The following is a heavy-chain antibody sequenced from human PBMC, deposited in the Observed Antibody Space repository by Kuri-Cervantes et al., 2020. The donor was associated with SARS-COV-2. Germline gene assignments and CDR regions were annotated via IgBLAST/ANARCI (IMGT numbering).Heavy chain of an antibody. V-gene: IGHV3-21*01. CDR3: ARDSSGYYRLDY. CDR2: ISSSSSYI. D-gene: IGHD3-22*01. CDR1: GFTFSSYS. J-gene: IGHJ4*02. Sequence: GGSLRLSCAASGFTFSSYSMNWVRQAPGKGLEWVSSISSSSSYIYYADSVKGRFTISRDNAQNSLYLQMNSLRAEDTAVYYCARDSSGYYRLDYWGQGTLVTVSS.